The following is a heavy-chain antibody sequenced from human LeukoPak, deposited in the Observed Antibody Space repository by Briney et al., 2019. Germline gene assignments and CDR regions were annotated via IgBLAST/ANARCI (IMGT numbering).Heavy chain of an antibody. V-gene: IGHV3-30*02. CDR2: IRYDGSNK. J-gene: IGHJ4*02. Sequence: GGSLRLSCAASGFTFSIYGMHWVRQPPGMGLEWVAFIRYDGSNKYYEDSVKGRFTISRDNSKNTLYLQMNSLRPEDTAVYYCATGRAAVTDSKGYWGQGTLVTVSS. CDR1: GFTFSIYG. CDR3: ATGRAAVTDSKGY. D-gene: IGHD4-17*01.